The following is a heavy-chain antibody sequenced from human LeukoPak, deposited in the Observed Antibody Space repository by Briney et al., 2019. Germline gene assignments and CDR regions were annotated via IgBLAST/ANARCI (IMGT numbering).Heavy chain of an antibody. Sequence: SETLSLTCTVSGGSISSYYRSWVRQPAGKGLEWIGRIKTSGSPNYTPSLKSRVTMSVDTSKNQFSLKLTSVTAADTAVYYCARDEGQLAGYYFDYWGQGTLVTVSS. J-gene: IGHJ4*02. CDR1: GGSISSYY. V-gene: IGHV4-4*07. D-gene: IGHD6-6*01. CDR2: IKTSGSP. CDR3: ARDEGQLAGYYFDY.